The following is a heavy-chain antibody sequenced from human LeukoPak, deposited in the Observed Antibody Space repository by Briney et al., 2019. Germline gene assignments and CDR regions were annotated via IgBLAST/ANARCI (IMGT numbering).Heavy chain of an antibody. D-gene: IGHD6-19*01. CDR1: GFTFSTYG. V-gene: IGHV3-30*02. CDR3: AKGAVAGFPIYFDY. Sequence: GGSLRLSCAASGFTFSTYGIHWVRQAPGKGLEWVAFIRYDGSNKYYADSVKGRFTISKDNSKNTLFLQMNSLRPEDTAVYYCAKGAVAGFPIYFDYWGQGTLVTVSS. CDR2: IRYDGSNK. J-gene: IGHJ4*02.